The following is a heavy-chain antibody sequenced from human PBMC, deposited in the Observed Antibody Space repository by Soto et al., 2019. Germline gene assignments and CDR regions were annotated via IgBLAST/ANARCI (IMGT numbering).Heavy chain of an antibody. J-gene: IGHJ4*02. D-gene: IGHD2-15*01. CDR3: TRSTMRARCSGGNCYFFDS. V-gene: IGHV2-5*02. CDR1: GFSVSASGVG. Sequence: QITLKEPGHTVVKPTQTLTLTCTCSGFSVSASGVGVGWIRQPPGKALEWLALLFWDDDKRYSPSLKSRLTITKDPSKNQVVLTMTNMDPVDTATYYCTRSTMRARCSGGNCYFFDSWGQGTPVTVSS. CDR2: LFWDDDK.